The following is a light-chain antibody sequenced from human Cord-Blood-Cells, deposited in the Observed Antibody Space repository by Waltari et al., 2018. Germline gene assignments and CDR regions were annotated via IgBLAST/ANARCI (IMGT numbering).Light chain of an antibody. Sequence: QSALTQPASVSGSPGQSVTISCTGTSSDVGGYNYVSWYQQHPGKAPKLMIYDVSKRPSGVPDRFSGSKPGNTASLTISGLQAEDEADYYCCSYAGSYTVFGGGTKLTVL. CDR1: SSDVGGYNY. J-gene: IGLJ3*02. V-gene: IGLV2-11*01. CDR2: DVS. CDR3: CSYAGSYTV.